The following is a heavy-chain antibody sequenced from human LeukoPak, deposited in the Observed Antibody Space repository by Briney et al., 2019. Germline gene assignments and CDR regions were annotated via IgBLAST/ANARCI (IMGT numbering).Heavy chain of an antibody. CDR3: ARDLIFDCSSTSCYQRIYYYGMDV. CDR2: IKQDGSEK. D-gene: IGHD2-2*01. J-gene: IGHJ6*02. Sequence: PGGSLRLSCAASGFTFSSYWMSWVRQAPGKGLEWVANIKQDGSEKYYVDSVKGRFTISRDNAKNSLYLQMNSLRAEDTAVYYCARDLIFDCSSTSCYQRIYYYGMDVWGQGTTVTVSS. CDR1: GFTFSSYW. V-gene: IGHV3-7*01.